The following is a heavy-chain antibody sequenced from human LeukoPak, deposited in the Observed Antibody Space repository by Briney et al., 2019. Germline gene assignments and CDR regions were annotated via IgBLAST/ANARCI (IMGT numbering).Heavy chain of an antibody. V-gene: IGHV3-9*01. CDR1: GFTFDDYA. D-gene: IGHD4-17*01. Sequence: GGSLRLSCAASGFTFDDYAMHWVRHAPGKGLEWVSGISWNSGSIGYADSVKGRFTISRDNAKNSLYLQMNSLRAEDTAVYYCARDIPPRLTTVTTGRGQGTLVTVSS. J-gene: IGHJ4*02. CDR2: ISWNSGSI. CDR3: ARDIPPRLTTVTTG.